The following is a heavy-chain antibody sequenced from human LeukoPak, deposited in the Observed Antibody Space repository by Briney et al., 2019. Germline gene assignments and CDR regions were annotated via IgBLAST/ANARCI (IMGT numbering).Heavy chain of an antibody. Sequence: GGSLRLSCAASGFTFSSYSMNWVRQAPGKGLEWVSYISSSSSTIYYADSVKGRFTISRDNAKNSLYLQMNSLRAEDTAVYYCASHPRYYYDSSGDYWGQGTRVTVSS. D-gene: IGHD3-22*01. V-gene: IGHV3-48*01. J-gene: IGHJ4*02. CDR2: ISSSSSTI. CDR3: ASHPRYYYDSSGDY. CDR1: GFTFSSYS.